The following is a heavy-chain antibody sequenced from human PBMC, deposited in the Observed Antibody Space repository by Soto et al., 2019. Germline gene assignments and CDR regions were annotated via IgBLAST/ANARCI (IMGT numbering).Heavy chain of an antibody. CDR1: GGSISSGDYY. D-gene: IGHD2-2*01. CDR2: IYYSGST. J-gene: IGHJ4*02. CDR3: ARGEYQRGGFDY. Sequence: SETLSLTCTVSGGSISSGDYYWSWIRQPPGKGLEWIGYIYYSGSTYYNPSLKSRVTISVDTSKNQFSLKLSSVTAADTAVYYCARGEYQRGGFDYWGQGTLVTVSP. V-gene: IGHV4-30-4*01.